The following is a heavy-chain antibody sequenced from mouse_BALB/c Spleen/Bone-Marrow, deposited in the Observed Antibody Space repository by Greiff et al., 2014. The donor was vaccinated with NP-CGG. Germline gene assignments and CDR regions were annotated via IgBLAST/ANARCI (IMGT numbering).Heavy chain of an antibody. CDR1: GFNIKDTF. CDR3: TKPSFYYGSSYWYFDV. CDR2: IDPANGDT. J-gene: IGHJ1*01. V-gene: IGHV14-3*02. Sequence: EVKLMESGAELVKPGASVKLSCTASGFNIKDTFMHWVKQRPEQGLEWIGRIDPANGDTKYDPKLQGKATITADTSSNTAYLQLSSLTSEDTAVYYCTKPSFYYGSSYWYFDVWGAGTTVTVSS. D-gene: IGHD1-1*01.